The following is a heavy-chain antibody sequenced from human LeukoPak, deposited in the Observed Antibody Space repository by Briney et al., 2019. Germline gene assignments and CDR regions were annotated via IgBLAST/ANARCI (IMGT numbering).Heavy chain of an antibody. CDR1: GFTFSSYA. CDR3: TKGRGFGESSYHFDY. Sequence: PGGSLRLSCAASGFTFSSYAMHWVRQAPGKGLEWVAFIRYDGTVKYYADSVKGRFTISRDNFKSTLYLQMNSLRAEDTAVYYCTKGRGFGESSYHFDYWGQGTLVTVSS. V-gene: IGHV3-30*02. CDR2: IRYDGTVK. J-gene: IGHJ4*02. D-gene: IGHD3-10*01.